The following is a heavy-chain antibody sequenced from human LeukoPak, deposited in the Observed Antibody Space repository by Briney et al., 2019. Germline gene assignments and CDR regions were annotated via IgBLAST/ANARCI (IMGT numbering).Heavy chain of an antibody. J-gene: IGHJ5*02. V-gene: IGHV1-8*01. Sequence: ASVKVSCKASGYTFTSYDINWVRQATGRGLEWMGWMNPSSGNTGSAQRFQGRVTMTRDTSISTAYMELSSLTSEDTAVYYCARGPLVWLPSSFDPWGQGTLVTVSS. CDR3: ARGPLVWLPSSFDP. D-gene: IGHD3-16*01. CDR2: MNPSSGNT. CDR1: GYTFTSYD.